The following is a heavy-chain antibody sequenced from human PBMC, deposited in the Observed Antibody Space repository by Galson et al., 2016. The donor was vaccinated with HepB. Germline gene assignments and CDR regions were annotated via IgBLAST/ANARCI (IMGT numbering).Heavy chain of an antibody. CDR3: ARVYYANTGYKFLDL. D-gene: IGHD3-22*01. Sequence: SLRLSCAASGFSFRSYNMNWVRQAPGKGLEWVSYIGSRSDNIKYVDSVKGRFTISRDNDKSSLYLQMNSLRDDDTAIYFCARVYYANTGYKFLDLWGQGALVTVSS. V-gene: IGHV3-48*02. CDR1: GFSFRSYN. J-gene: IGHJ4*02. CDR2: IGSRSDNI.